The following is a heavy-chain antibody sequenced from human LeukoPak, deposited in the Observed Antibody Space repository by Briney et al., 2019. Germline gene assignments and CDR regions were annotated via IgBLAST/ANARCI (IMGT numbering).Heavy chain of an antibody. CDR1: GGSFSGYY. D-gene: IGHD6-19*01. CDR2: INHSGST. V-gene: IGHV4-34*01. Sequence: SETLSLTCAVYGGSFSGYYWSWIRQPPGKGLEWIGEINHSGSTNYNPSLKSRVTISVDTSKNQFSLKLSSVTAADTAVYYCARGLGTDSSGWWGEIFDYWGQGTLVTVSS. J-gene: IGHJ4*02. CDR3: ARGLGTDSSGWWGEIFDY.